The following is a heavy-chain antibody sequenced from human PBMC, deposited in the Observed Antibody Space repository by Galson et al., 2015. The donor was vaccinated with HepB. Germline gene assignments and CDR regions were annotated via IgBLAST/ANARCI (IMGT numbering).Heavy chain of an antibody. J-gene: IGHJ6*02. Sequence: SLRLSCAASGFTFSSYSMNWVRQAPGKGLEWVSYISSSSSTIYYADSVKGRFTISRDNAKNSLYLQMNSLRDEDTAVYYCARDGLLLDTAMGGYYYYGMDVWGQGTTVTVSS. CDR3: ARDGLLLDTAMGGYYYYGMDV. CDR2: ISSSSSTI. CDR1: GFTFSSYS. V-gene: IGHV3-48*02. D-gene: IGHD5-18*01.